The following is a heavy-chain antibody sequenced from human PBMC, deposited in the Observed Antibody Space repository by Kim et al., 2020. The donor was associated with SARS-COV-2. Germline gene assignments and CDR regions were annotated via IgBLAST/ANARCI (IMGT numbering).Heavy chain of an antibody. Sequence: KGRVTISRDNAKNSLYLQMNSLRAEDTAVYYCARSARAEYCTNGVCYYDYWGQGTLVTVSS. V-gene: IGHV3-11*06. J-gene: IGHJ4*02. D-gene: IGHD2-8*01. CDR3: ARSARAEYCTNGVCYYDY.